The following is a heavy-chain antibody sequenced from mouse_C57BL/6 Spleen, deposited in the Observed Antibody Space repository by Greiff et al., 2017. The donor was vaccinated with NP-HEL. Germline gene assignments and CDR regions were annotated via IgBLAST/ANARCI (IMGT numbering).Heavy chain of an antibody. J-gene: IGHJ2*01. CDR3: ARNNGAGTRNYFDY. Sequence: VQLQESGPGLVQPSQSLSITCTVSGFSLTSYGVHWVRQSPGKGLEWLGVIWSGGSTDYNAAFISRLSISKDNSKSQVFFKMNSLQADDTAIYYCARNNGAGTRNYFDYWGQGTTLTVSS. CDR2: IWSGGST. D-gene: IGHD4-1*01. V-gene: IGHV2-2*01. CDR1: GFSLTSYG.